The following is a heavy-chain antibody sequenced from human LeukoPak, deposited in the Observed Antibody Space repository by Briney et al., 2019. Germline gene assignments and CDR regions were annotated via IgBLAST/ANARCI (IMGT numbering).Heavy chain of an antibody. CDR1: GGSFSGYY. D-gene: IGHD2-15*01. J-gene: IGHJ5*02. CDR2: INHSGST. CDR3: ARGGVVVVAATGNWFDP. Sequence: SETLSLTCAVYGGSFSGYYWSWIRQPPGKGLEWIGEINHSGSTNYNPSLKSRVTISVDTSKNQFSLKLSSVTAADTAVYYCARGGVVVVAATGNWFDPWGQGTLVTVSS. V-gene: IGHV4-34*01.